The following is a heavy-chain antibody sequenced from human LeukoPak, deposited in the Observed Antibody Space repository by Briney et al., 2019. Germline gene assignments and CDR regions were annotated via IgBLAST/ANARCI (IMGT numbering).Heavy chain of an antibody. Sequence: GGSLRLSCAASGFTFSSYWMSWVRQAPGKGLEWVANIKQDGSEKYYVDSVKGRFTISRENAKNSLYLQMHSLRAEDTAVYYCARRDYYDSSGYYYWGQGTLVTVSS. CDR1: GFTFSSYW. CDR2: IKQDGSEK. V-gene: IGHV3-7*01. CDR3: ARRDYYDSSGYYY. J-gene: IGHJ4*02. D-gene: IGHD3-22*01.